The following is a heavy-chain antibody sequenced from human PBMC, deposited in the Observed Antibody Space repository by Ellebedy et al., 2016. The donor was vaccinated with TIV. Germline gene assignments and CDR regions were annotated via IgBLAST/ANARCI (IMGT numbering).Heavy chain of an antibody. CDR3: ARDRWEPWGVDY. J-gene: IGHJ4*02. CDR1: GGTFSSYA. Sequence: SVKVSXXASGGTFSSYAISWVRQAPGQGLEWMGGIIPIFGTANYAQKFQGRVTITADESTSTAYMELSSLRSEDTAVYYCARDRWEPWGVDYWGQGTLVTVSS. D-gene: IGHD1-26*01. V-gene: IGHV1-69*13. CDR2: IIPIFGTA.